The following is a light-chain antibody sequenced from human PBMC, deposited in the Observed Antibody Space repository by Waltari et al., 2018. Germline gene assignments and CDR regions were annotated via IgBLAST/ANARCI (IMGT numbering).Light chain of an antibody. Sequence: EIVLTQSPATLSLSPGERATLSCRASQSVSSYLAWYQQKPCQAPRLLIYDASNRATGIPARFSGSGSGTDFTLTISSLEPEDVAVYYCQQRSNWPLVTFGQGTRLEIK. CDR2: DAS. CDR1: QSVSSY. CDR3: QQRSNWPLVT. J-gene: IGKJ5*01. V-gene: IGKV3-11*01.